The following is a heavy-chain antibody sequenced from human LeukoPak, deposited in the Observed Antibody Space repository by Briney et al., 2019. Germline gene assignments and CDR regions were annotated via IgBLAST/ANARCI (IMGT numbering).Heavy chain of an antibody. V-gene: IGHV1-2*02. J-gene: IGHJ2*01. CDR3: ARGVGSGWYFDL. CDR1: GYTFTGYY. CDR2: VNPNSGGT. D-gene: IGHD3-10*01. Sequence: ASVKVSCKASGYTFTGYYMHWVRQAPGQGLEWMGWVNPNSGGTNYAKNFQGRVTMTRDTSISTAYMELSRLRSDDTAVYYCARGVGSGWYFDLWGRGTLVTVSS.